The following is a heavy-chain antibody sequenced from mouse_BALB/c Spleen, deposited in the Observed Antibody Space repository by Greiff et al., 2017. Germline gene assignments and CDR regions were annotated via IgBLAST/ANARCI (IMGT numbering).Heavy chain of an antibody. CDR2: ISSGSSTI. CDR1: GFTFSSFG. V-gene: IGHV5-17*02. J-gene: IGHJ4*01. Sequence: EVQRVESGGGLVQPGGSRKLSCAASGFTFSSFGMHWVRQAPEKGLEWVAYISSGSSTIYYADTVKGRFTISRDNPKNTLFLQMTSLRSEDTAMYYCARLGYGNYLYYAMDYWGQGTSVTVSS. D-gene: IGHD2-10*02. CDR3: ARLGYGNYLYYAMDY.